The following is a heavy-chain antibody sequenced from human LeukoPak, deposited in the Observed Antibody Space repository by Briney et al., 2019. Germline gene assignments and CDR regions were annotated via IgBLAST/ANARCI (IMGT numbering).Heavy chain of an antibody. D-gene: IGHD1-26*01. Sequence: LXXSCAASXXXXXXXXMHWXRXAXGXXLXXVSRINGDGSTTNYADSVKGRFTISRDNAKNTLFLQMNSLRAEDTAVYYCAGGRGSYGLWDSWGQGTLVTVSS. CDR3: AGGRGSYGLWDS. CDR2: INGDGSTT. CDR1: XXXXXXXX. J-gene: IGHJ4*02. V-gene: IGHV3-74*01.